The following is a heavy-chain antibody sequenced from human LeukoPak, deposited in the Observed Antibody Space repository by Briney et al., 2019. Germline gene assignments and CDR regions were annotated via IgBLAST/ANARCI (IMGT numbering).Heavy chain of an antibody. CDR3: ARLGSGRAYYYGMDV. D-gene: IGHD3-10*01. J-gene: IGHJ6*02. V-gene: IGHV3-74*01. CDR2: INSDGSST. CDR1: GFTFSSYW. Sequence: GGSLRLSCAASGFTFSSYWMHWVRQAPGKGLVWVSRINSDGSSTSYADSVKGRFTISRDNAKNTLYLQMNSLRAEDTAVYYCARLGSGRAYYYGMDVWGQGTTVTVSS.